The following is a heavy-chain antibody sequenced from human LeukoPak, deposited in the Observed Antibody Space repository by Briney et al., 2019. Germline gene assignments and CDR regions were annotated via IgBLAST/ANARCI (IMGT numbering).Heavy chain of an antibody. V-gene: IGHV1-18*01. CDR3: ARHSGRGWPEEDLDL. Sequence: ASVKVSCKASGYSFSTYGLTWVRQAPGQGLERMGWISGHNGDTKYAQQFQGRLTLTIDTSTSTAYMELWTLRSDDTAMYNCARHSGRGWPEEDLDLWGRGTLVTVSS. CDR1: GYSFSTYG. D-gene: IGHD6-19*01. CDR2: ISGHNGDT. J-gene: IGHJ2*01.